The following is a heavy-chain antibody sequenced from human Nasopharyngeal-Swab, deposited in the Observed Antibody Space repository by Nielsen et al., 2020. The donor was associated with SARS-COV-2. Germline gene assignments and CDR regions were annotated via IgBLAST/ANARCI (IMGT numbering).Heavy chain of an antibody. CDR1: GGSISSSSYY. D-gene: IGHD3-22*01. V-gene: IGHV4-39*01. Sequence: SETLSLTCTLSGGSISSSSYYWGWIRQPPGKGREWIGSIYYSGSTYYNPSLKSRVTISVDTSKNQFSLTLSSVTAADTAVYYCAKQYYYDSSGYDARSYYSDYWGQGTLVTVSS. J-gene: IGHJ4*02. CDR2: IYYSGST. CDR3: AKQYYYDSSGYDARSYYSDY.